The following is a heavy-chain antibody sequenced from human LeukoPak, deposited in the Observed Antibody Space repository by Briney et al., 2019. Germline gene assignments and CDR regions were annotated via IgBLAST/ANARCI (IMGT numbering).Heavy chain of an antibody. CDR1: GGSISSYY. V-gene: IGHV4-39*07. CDR3: ARDRARWLQPHYFDY. J-gene: IGHJ4*02. Sequence: SETLSLTCTVSGGSISSYYWGWIRQPPGKGLEWIGSIYYSGSTYYNPSLKSRVTISVDTSKNQFSLKLSSVTAADTAVYYCARDRARWLQPHYFDYWGQGTLVTVSS. D-gene: IGHD5-24*01. CDR2: IYYSGST.